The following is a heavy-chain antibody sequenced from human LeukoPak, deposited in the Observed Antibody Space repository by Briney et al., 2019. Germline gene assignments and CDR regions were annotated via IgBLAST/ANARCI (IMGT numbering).Heavy chain of an antibody. CDR2: INPNSGGT. J-gene: IGHJ4*02. Sequence: AASVKVSCKASGYTFTGYYMHWVRQAPGQGLEWMGWINPNSGGTNYAQKFQGRVTMTRDTSISTPYMELSRLRSDDTAVYYCARDPYYYVSGSYYNDYWGQGTLVTVSS. V-gene: IGHV1-2*02. CDR1: GYTFTGYY. D-gene: IGHD3-10*01. CDR3: ARDPYYYVSGSYYNDY.